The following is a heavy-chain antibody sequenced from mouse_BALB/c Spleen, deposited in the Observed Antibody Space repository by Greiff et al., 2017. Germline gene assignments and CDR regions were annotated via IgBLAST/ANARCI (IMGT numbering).Heavy chain of an antibody. CDR2: ISYSGST. CDR3: ARSLLYYGSSPFAY. J-gene: IGHJ3*01. CDR1: GYSITSDYA. V-gene: IGHV3-2*02. D-gene: IGHD1-1*01. Sequence: EVQLQESGPGLVKPSQSLSLTCTVTGYSITSDYAWNWIRQFPGNKLEWMGYISYSGSTSYNPSLKSRISITRDTSKNQFFLQLNSVTTEDTATYYCARSLLYYGSSPFAYWGQGTLVTVSA.